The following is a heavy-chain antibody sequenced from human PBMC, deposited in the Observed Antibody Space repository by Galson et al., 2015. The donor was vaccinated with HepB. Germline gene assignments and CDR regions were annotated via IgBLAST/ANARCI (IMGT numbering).Heavy chain of an antibody. CDR1: GFTFSSYG. CDR3: AKEEGDSGYDSAGFDI. D-gene: IGHD5-12*01. J-gene: IGHJ3*02. CDR2: ISYDGSNK. Sequence: SLRLSCAASGFTFSSYGMHWVRQAPGKGLEWVAVISYDGSNKYYADSVKGRFTISRDNSKNTLYLQMNSLRAEDTAVYYCAKEEGDSGYDSAGFDIWGQGTMVTVSS. V-gene: IGHV3-30*18.